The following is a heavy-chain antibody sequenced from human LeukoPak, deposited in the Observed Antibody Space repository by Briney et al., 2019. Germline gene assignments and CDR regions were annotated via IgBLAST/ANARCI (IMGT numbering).Heavy chain of an antibody. CDR3: ARAPIAVAGYFDY. Sequence: GGSLRLSFAAPGFTFSTCAMPGAGKAPGKGLGGVAVIWYDGSNKYYADSVKGRFTISRDNSKNTLYLQMNSLRAEDTAVYYCARAPIAVAGYFDYWGQGTLVTVSS. J-gene: IGHJ4*02. CDR1: GFTFSTCA. D-gene: IGHD6-19*01. CDR2: IWYDGSNK. V-gene: IGHV3-33*01.